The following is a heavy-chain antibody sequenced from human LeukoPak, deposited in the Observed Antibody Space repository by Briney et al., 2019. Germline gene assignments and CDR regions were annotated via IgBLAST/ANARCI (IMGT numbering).Heavy chain of an antibody. Sequence: ASVKVSCKASGDTFTRHYMHWVRQAPGQGLEWMGIINPSGDSATYARKFEGRVTMTRDTSTSTVYMELNSLISEDTAVYYCARAAADQHFDYWGQGTLVTVS. V-gene: IGHV1-46*01. J-gene: IGHJ4*02. D-gene: IGHD6-25*01. CDR3: ARAAADQHFDY. CDR2: INPSGDSA. CDR1: GDTFTRHY.